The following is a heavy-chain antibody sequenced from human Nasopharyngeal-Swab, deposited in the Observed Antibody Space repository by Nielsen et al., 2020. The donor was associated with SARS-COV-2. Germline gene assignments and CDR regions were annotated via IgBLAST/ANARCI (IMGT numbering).Heavy chain of an antibody. Sequence: SETLSLTCTVSGGSIRSGGYSWNWIRQPPGKGLEWIGYIYHSGSTYYNPSLKSRVTISIDRSKNQFSQNLTSVTAADTAVYYCARGHLWFGESNYFDYWGQGTLVTVPS. J-gene: IGHJ4*02. V-gene: IGHV4-30-2*01. CDR1: GGSIRSGGYS. CDR3: ARGHLWFGESNYFDY. D-gene: IGHD3-10*01. CDR2: IYHSGST.